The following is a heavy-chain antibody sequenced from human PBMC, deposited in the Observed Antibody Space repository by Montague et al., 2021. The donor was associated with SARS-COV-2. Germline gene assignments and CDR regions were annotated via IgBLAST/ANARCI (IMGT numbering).Heavy chain of an antibody. Sequence: SETLSLTCAVYGGSSRDYYWSWIRQPPGKGLEWIGEIHHGGSTNYNPSLKSRVTISADTSKNQFSLKLTSVAAADTAVYYCARLGDGVVPSPILGVGPYYSYYYMDVWGKGTTVTVSS. CDR3: ARLGDGVVPSPILGVGPYYSYYYMDV. CDR1: GGSSRDYY. V-gene: IGHV4-34*01. J-gene: IGHJ6*03. D-gene: IGHD3-10*01. CDR2: IHHGGST.